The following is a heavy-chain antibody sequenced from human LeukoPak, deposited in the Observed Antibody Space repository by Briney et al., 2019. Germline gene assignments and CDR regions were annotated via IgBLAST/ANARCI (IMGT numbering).Heavy chain of an antibody. CDR3: ARMGSSGRFDY. J-gene: IGHJ4*02. CDR1: GFSLSTSGMR. D-gene: IGHD6-19*01. Sequence: SGPTLVKPTQTLTLTCTFSGFSLSTSGMRVSWIRQPTGKALERLARIDWDDDKFYSTSLKTRLTISKDTSKNQVVLTMTNMDPVDTATYYCARMGSSGRFDYWGQGTLVTVSS. V-gene: IGHV2-70*04. CDR2: IDWDDDK.